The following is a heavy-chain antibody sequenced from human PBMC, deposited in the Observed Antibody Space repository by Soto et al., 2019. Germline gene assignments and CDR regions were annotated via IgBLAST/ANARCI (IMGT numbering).Heavy chain of an antibody. CDR1: GFTFSDYY. D-gene: IGHD2-2*01. CDR3: ARTVNIVVVPADY. V-gene: IGHV3-11*06. CDR2: ISSSSSYT. Sequence: QVQLVESGGGLVKPGGSLRLSCAASGFTFSDYYMSWIRQAPGKGLEWVSYISSSSSYTNYADSVKGRFTISRDNAKNSLYLQMNSLRAEDTAVYYCARTVNIVVVPADYWGQGTLVTVSS. J-gene: IGHJ4*02.